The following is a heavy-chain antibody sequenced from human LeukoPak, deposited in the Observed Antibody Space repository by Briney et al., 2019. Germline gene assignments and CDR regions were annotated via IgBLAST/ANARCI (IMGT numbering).Heavy chain of an antibody. CDR2: ISSGGHTN. J-gene: IGHJ3*01. CDR1: GFIFSTFG. CDR3: AKEVGAYNAFDV. D-gene: IGHD4-17*01. Sequence: GGSVRLSCSASGFIFSTFGMHWVRQAPVKGLKWVAAISSGGHTNKIADSVKGRFSISRDNPKDTLYLQMDSLGEDDTAVYYCAKEVGAYNAFDVWGRGTMVTVSS. V-gene: IGHV3-30*18.